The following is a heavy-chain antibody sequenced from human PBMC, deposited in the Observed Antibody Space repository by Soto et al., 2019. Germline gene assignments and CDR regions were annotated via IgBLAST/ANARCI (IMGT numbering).Heavy chain of an antibody. J-gene: IGHJ6*03. D-gene: IGHD3-3*01. Sequence: GGSLRLSCAASGFTFSSYAMSWVRQAPGKGLEWVSAISGSGGSTYYADSVKGRFTISRDNSKNTLYLQMNSLRAEDTAVYYCAKGRDFWSGYYSGEGDYYYMDVWGKGTTVTVSS. CDR3: AKGRDFWSGYYSGEGDYYYMDV. CDR2: ISGSGGST. CDR1: GFTFSSYA. V-gene: IGHV3-23*01.